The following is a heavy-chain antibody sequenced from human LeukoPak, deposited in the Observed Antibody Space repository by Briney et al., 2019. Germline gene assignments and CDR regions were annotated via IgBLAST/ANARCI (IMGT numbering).Heavy chain of an antibody. D-gene: IGHD6-13*01. CDR3: AKRLNSSSPTGDYYYYMDV. CDR2: IRYDGSNK. Sequence: PGGSLRLSCAASGFTFSSYGMHWVRQAPGKGLEWVAFIRYDGSNKYYADSVKGRFTISRDNSKNTLYLQMNSLRAEDTAVYYCAKRLNSSSPTGDYYYYMDVWGKGTTVTVSS. CDR1: GFTFSSYG. J-gene: IGHJ6*03. V-gene: IGHV3-30*02.